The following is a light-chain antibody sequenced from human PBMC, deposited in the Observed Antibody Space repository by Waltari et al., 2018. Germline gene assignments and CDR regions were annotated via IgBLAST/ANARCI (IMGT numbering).Light chain of an antibody. V-gene: IGKV4-1*01. CDR2: WAS. J-gene: IGKJ4*01. CDR3: QQYYGSPLT. CDR1: QTVLYSSNNKTY. Sequence: DIVMTQSPDSLAVSLGERATINCKSSQTVLYSSNNKTYLAWFQQKPGQPPKLLIYWASTRESGVPDRFNGSGSGTDFTLTINSLQAEDVAVYYCQQYYGSPLTFGGGTKVEIK.